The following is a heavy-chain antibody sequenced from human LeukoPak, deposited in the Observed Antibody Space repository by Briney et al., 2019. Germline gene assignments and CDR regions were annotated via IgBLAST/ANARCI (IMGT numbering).Heavy chain of an antibody. V-gene: IGHV1-18*01. Sequence: ASVKVSCKASGYTFTSYGISWVRQAPGQGLEWMGWISAYNGNTNYAQKLQGRVTMTTDTSTSTAYMELRSLRSDDTAVYYCARVGYSSSWEYYYYYYYMDVWGKGTTVTVSS. D-gene: IGHD6-13*01. CDR1: GYTFTSYG. J-gene: IGHJ6*03. CDR3: ARVGYSSSWEYYYYYYYMDV. CDR2: ISAYNGNT.